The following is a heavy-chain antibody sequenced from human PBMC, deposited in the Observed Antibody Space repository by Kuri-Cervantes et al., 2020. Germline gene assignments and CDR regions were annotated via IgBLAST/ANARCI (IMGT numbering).Heavy chain of an antibody. CDR3: ARGDPDFDY. CDR2: IFHSGGT. V-gene: IGHV4-38-2*01. J-gene: IGHJ4*02. Sequence: SETLSLTCAVSGYSISSDYYWGWIRQPPGKGLEWIGNIFHSGGTYYNPSLKSRVTISVDTSKNQFSLKLSSVTAADTAVYYCARGDPDFDYWGQGTLVTVSS. CDR1: GYSISSDYY. D-gene: IGHD3-10*01.